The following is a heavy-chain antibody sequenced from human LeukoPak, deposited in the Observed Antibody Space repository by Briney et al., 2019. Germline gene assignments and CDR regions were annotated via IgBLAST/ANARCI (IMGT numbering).Heavy chain of an antibody. J-gene: IGHJ6*03. CDR3: AKDRCSNGIGCYYYYMDV. Sequence: GGSLRLSCAASGFTFSSYGMHWVRQAPGKGLEWVAYIQYDGSNGQYADSVKGRFSISRDSSKNILYLQMNSLRAEDTAVYYCAKDRCSNGIGCYYYYMDVWGKGTTVTISS. CDR1: GFTFSSYG. CDR2: IQYDGSNG. D-gene: IGHD2-8*01. V-gene: IGHV3-30*02.